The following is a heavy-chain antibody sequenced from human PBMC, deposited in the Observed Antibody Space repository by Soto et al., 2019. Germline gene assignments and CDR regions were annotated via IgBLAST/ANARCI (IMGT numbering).Heavy chain of an antibody. CDR1: GYSISSGCY. CDR2: IYHSGST. V-gene: IGHV4-38-2*01. Sequence: SETLSLTCAVSGYSISSGCYWGWIRQPPRKGLEWIGSIYHSGSTYYNPSLKSRVTISVDTSKNQFSLKLSSVTAADTAVYYCASETDHTGTYYYDSSGFDYWGQGTLVTVSS. CDR3: ASETDHTGTYYYDSSGFDY. J-gene: IGHJ4*02. D-gene: IGHD3-22*01.